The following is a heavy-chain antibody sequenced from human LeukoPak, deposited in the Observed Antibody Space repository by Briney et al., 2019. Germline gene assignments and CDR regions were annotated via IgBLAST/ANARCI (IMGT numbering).Heavy chain of an antibody. V-gene: IGHV3-23*01. D-gene: IGHD2-15*01. Sequence: PGGSLRLSCAASGFTFSSYAMSWVRQAPGKGLEWVSAISGSGGSTYYADSVKGRFTISRDNSKNTLYLQMNGLRADDRAVYYCATVKRDCSGGTCYSYDYWGQGTLVTVSS. CDR1: GFTFSSYA. CDR2: ISGSGGST. CDR3: ATVKRDCSGGTCYSYDY. J-gene: IGHJ4*02.